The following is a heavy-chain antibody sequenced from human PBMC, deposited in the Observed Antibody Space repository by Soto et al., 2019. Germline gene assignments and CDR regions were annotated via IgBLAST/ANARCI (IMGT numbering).Heavy chain of an antibody. CDR1: GGSISSGGYS. V-gene: IGHV4-30-2*01. Sequence: QLQLQESGSGLVKPSQTLSLTCAVSGGSISSGGYSWSWIRQPPGKGLEWIGYIYHSGSTYYNPPXTXRXPISVDRSKNQFSLKLSSVTAAATAVYYCATAPGPYWGQGTLVTVSS. CDR3: ATAPGPY. J-gene: IGHJ4*02. CDR2: IYHSGST.